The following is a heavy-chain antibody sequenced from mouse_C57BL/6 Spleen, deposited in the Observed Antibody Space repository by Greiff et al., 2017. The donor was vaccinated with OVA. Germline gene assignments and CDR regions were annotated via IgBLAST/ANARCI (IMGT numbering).Heavy chain of an antibody. CDR2: INPSTGGT. J-gene: IGHJ1*03. V-gene: IGHV1-43*01. D-gene: IGHD2-1*01. CDR3: ARLDYGNWYFDV. Sequence: VQLQQSGPELVKPGASVKISCKASGYSFTGYYMHWVKQSSEKSLEWIGEINPSTGGTSYNQKFKGKATLTVDKSSSTAYMQLKSLTSEDSAVYYCARLDYGNWYFDVWGTGTTVTVSS. CDR1: GYSFTGYY.